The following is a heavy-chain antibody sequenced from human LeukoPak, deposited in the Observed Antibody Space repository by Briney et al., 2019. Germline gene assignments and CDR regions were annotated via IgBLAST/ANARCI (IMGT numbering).Heavy chain of an antibody. CDR3: AREGYSSRPRLDYYYGMDV. V-gene: IGHV3-33*01. CDR2: IWYDGSNK. Sequence: SGRSLRLSCAASGFTFSSYGMHWVRKAPGKGLEWVAVIWYDGSNKYYADSVKGRFTISRDNSKNTLYLQMNSLRAEDTAVYYCAREGYSSRPRLDYYYGMDVWGQGTTVTVSS. D-gene: IGHD6-13*01. CDR1: GFTFSSYG. J-gene: IGHJ6*02.